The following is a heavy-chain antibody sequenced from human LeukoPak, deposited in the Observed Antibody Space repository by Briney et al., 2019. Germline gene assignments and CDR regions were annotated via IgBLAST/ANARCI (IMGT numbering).Heavy chain of an antibody. Sequence: PGGSLRLSCAASGFRFSSHAMSWVRQAPGKGLEWVSAISDSGGDTYYADSVKGRFTISRDNSKNTLYLQMNTLRAEDTAVYYCVKEDYYDSRGYYPLGYWGQGTLVTVSS. CDR2: ISDSGGDT. CDR3: VKEDYYDSRGYYPLGY. D-gene: IGHD3-22*01. V-gene: IGHV3-23*01. CDR1: GFRFSSHA. J-gene: IGHJ4*02.